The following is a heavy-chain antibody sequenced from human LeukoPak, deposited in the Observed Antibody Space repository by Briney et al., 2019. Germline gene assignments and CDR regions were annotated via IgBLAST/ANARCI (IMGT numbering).Heavy chain of an antibody. CDR2: ISYDGSNK. J-gene: IGHJ4*02. V-gene: IGHV3-30*04. D-gene: IGHD5-18*01. CDR3: ARVGRIYSYGPYHFDY. CDR1: GFTFSSYA. Sequence: GRSLRLSCAASGFTFSSYAMHWVRQAPGKGLEWVAVISYDGSNKYYADSVKGRFTISRDNSKNTLYLQTNSLRAEDTAVYYCARVGRIYSYGPYHFDYWGQGTLVTVSS.